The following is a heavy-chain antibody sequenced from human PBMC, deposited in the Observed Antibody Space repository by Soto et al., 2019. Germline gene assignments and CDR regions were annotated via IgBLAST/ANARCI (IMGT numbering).Heavy chain of an antibody. CDR3: ARGGVKYGLDF. J-gene: IGHJ3*01. V-gene: IGHV3-74*01. CDR2: MSPEGRFI. Sequence: GGSLRLSCATSGFTFSNFWMHWVRQAPGKGLVWVSQMSPEGRFIGHADSMEGRFTVSRDNTKDTLYLQMSSLGAEDTAVYYCARGGVKYGLDFWGRGTMVTVSS. CDR1: GFTFSNFW. D-gene: IGHD4-17*01.